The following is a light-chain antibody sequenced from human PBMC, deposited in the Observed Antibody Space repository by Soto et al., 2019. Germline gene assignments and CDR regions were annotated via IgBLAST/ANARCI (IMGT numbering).Light chain of an antibody. CDR2: GAT. V-gene: IGKV3-15*01. CDR3: QQYNTWPLV. Sequence: VMTQSPATLAVSPGDRATLYCRASQSVEDDVAWYQHRPGQAPRLLISGATERATDVPARFSGSGSGTDFTLTINSLQSDDAAVYYCQQYNTWPLVFGGGTKVEL. CDR1: QSVEDD. J-gene: IGKJ4*01.